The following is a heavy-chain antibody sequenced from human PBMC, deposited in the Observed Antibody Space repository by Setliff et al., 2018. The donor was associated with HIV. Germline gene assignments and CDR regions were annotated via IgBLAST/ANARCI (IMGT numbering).Heavy chain of an antibody. D-gene: IGHD3-22*01. CDR3: ARQQGDSRGFYPHFDY. J-gene: IGHJ4*02. V-gene: IGHV4-39*01. CDR1: GVSVSGTAYY. Sequence: SETLSLTCTVSGVSVSGTAYYWAWIRQPPGRGLEWIGNIYYTGNTNYNSSLKSRISMSMVASKKQIFLKLSTVSAADTAVYYCARQQGDSRGFYPHFDYWGQGRLVPSPQ. CDR2: IYYTGNT.